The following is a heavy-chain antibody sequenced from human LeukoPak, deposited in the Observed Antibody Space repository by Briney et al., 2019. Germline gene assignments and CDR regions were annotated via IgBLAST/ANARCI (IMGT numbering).Heavy chain of an antibody. J-gene: IGHJ4*02. CDR1: GYTFTSYD. CDR3: ARDRGDSSGYYYFY. Sequence: GASVKVSCKASGYTFTSYDINWVRQATGQGLEWMGWMNPNSGNTGYAQKFQGRVTMTRNTSISTAYMELSSLRSDDTAVYYCARDRGDSSGYYYFYWGQGTLVTVSS. CDR2: MNPNSGNT. V-gene: IGHV1-8*01. D-gene: IGHD3-22*01.